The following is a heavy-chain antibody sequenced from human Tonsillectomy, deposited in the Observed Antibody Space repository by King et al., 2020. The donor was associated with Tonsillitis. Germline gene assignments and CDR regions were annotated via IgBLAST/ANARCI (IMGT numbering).Heavy chain of an antibody. CDR1: GFTFSSYG. D-gene: IGHD3-22*01. CDR3: AKERRRYYDKFYCYCYDGRDV. J-gene: IGHJ6*02. V-gene: IGHV3-30*18. CDR2: ISYDGSNK. Sequence: VQLVESGGGVVQPGRSLRLSCAASGFTFSSYGMHWVRQAPGKGLEWVAVISYDGSNKYYADSVKGRFTISRDNSKNTLYLQMNSLRAEDTAVYYCAKERRRYYDKFYCYCYDGRDVWGQGPTVTVSS.